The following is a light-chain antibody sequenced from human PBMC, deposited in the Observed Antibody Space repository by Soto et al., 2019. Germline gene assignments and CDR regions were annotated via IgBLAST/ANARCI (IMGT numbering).Light chain of an antibody. V-gene: IGKV3-20*01. CDR3: QQYGGAPWT. Sequence: EIVLTQSPGTLSLSPGERATLSCRASQSVSSSYVAWYQQRPGQPPRLLISGASSRATGIPDRFSGSGSGTDFTLTISRLEPEDFAVYHCQQYGGAPWTFGQGTKVESK. CDR2: GAS. J-gene: IGKJ1*01. CDR1: QSVSSSY.